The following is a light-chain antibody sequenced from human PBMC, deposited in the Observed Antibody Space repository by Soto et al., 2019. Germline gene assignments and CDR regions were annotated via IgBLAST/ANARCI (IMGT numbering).Light chain of an antibody. CDR3: QQRSNGPSLT. V-gene: IGKV3-11*01. Sequence: EIVLTQSPAPLSLSPGERATLSCRASQSVSSYLAWYQQKPGQAPRLLIYDASNRATGIPARFSGSGSGTDFTLTISSLEPEDFAVYYCQQRSNGPSLTFGGGTKVDIK. CDR1: QSVSSY. CDR2: DAS. J-gene: IGKJ4*01.